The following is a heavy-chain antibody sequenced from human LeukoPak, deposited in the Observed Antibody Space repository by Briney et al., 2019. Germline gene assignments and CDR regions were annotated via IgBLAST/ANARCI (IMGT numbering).Heavy chain of an antibody. Sequence: SETLSITCTVSGGSISSGDYYWSWIRQPPGKGLEWIGYIYYSGSTYYDPSLKSRVTISVDTSKNQFSLKLSSMTAADTAVYYCARAEAAIRIDYWGQGTLVTVSS. CDR2: IYYSGST. D-gene: IGHD2-2*02. J-gene: IGHJ4*02. CDR3: ARAEAAIRIDY. V-gene: IGHV4-30-4*08. CDR1: GGSISSGDYY.